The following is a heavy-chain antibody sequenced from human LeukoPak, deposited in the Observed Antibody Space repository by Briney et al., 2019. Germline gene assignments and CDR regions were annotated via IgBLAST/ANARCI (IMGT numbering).Heavy chain of an antibody. V-gene: IGHV5-51*01. Sequence: GESLKISCTASGYSFSKYWIGWVRQPPGKGPEWMGFIYSDESLIRYSPSFEGQVTISADNSINTAYLQWNSLKASDTAMYYCGRYGLSGNGYTSYFYYGMDFWGQGTAVTVSS. D-gene: IGHD5-24*01. J-gene: IGHJ6*02. CDR2: IYSDESLI. CDR1: GYSFSKYW. CDR3: GRYGLSGNGYTSYFYYGMDF.